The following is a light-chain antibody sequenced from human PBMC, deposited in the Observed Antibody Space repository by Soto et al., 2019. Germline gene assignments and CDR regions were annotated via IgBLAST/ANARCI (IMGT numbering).Light chain of an antibody. CDR1: SSDVGSYNL. CDR2: EGS. CDR3: CSYAGSSTNYV. V-gene: IGLV2-23*01. J-gene: IGLJ1*01. Sequence: QSALTQPASVSGSPGQSITISCTGTSSDVGSYNLVSWYQQHPGKAPKLMIYEGSKRPSGVSNPFSGSKSGNTASLTISGLQAEDAADYYCCSYAGSSTNYVFGNGTTVTV.